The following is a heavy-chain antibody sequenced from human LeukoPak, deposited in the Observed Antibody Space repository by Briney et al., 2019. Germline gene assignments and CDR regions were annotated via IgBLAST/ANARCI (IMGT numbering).Heavy chain of an antibody. CDR3: ARDNNCSGGSCYSVLDNWFDP. V-gene: IGHV1-18*01. CDR2: ISAYNGNT. J-gene: IGHJ5*02. Sequence: AASVKVSCKASGYTFTSYGINWVRQTPGQGLEWMGWISAYNGNTNYAQKLQGRVTMTTDTSTSTASMELRSLRSDDTAVYYCARDNNCSGGSCYSVLDNWFDPWGQGTLATVSS. D-gene: IGHD2-15*01. CDR1: GYTFTSYG.